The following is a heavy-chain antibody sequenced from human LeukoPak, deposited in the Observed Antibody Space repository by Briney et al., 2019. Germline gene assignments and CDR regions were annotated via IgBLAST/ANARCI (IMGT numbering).Heavy chain of an antibody. CDR1: GFTASSYW. CDR3: ARGNWHCSSISCYGSNWFDP. J-gene: IGHJ5*02. D-gene: IGHD2-2*01. V-gene: IGHV3-7*01. Sequence: RGSLRPSCAASGFTASSYWMSWVRQAPRKGLEWVANIKQDGSEKYYVDSVKGRFTISRDNAKNSLYLQMNSLRAEDTAVYYCARGNWHCSSISCYGSNWFDPWGQGTLVTVSS. CDR2: IKQDGSEK.